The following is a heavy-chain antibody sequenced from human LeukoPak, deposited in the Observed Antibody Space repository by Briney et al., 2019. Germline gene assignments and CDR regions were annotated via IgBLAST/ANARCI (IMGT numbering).Heavy chain of an antibody. D-gene: IGHD5-18*01. Sequence: GRSLRLSCAASGFRFNNYAMSWASQDPGNGLEWVSGISDSGRSTYYADSVKGRFTISRDNSKNTVHLQMNNLGVDDTAVYFCVRHASYIPYWGQGTLVTVSS. CDR1: GFRFNNYA. CDR3: VRHASYIPY. CDR2: ISDSGRST. J-gene: IGHJ4*02. V-gene: IGHV3-23*01.